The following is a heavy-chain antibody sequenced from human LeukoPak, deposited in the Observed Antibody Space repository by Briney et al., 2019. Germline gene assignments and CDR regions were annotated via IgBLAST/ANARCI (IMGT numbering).Heavy chain of an antibody. Sequence: ASVKVSCKVSRYTLTELSMHWVRQAPGKGLEWMGGFDPEDGETIYAQKFQGRVTMAEDTSTDTAYMELSSLRSEDTAVYYCATIPGYSSSWYDPPVDYWGQGTLVTVSS. J-gene: IGHJ4*02. V-gene: IGHV1-24*01. D-gene: IGHD6-13*01. CDR1: RYTLTELS. CDR3: ATIPGYSSSWYDPPVDY. CDR2: FDPEDGET.